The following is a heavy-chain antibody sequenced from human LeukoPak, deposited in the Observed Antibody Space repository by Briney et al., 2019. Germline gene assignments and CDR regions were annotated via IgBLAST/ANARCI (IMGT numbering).Heavy chain of an antibody. CDR2: IYHRGST. CDR1: GGSISSNSYY. D-gene: IGHD1-26*01. V-gene: IGHV4-39*01. J-gene: IGHJ4*02. Sequence: SETLSLTCTVSGGSISSNSYYWGWLRQTPGKGLEWIGSIYHRGSTYYNPSLKSRVTISVDTSKNQFSLKMRSVTAADTAVYYCARRGWDILFDFWGQGTLVTVSS. CDR3: ARRGWDILFDF.